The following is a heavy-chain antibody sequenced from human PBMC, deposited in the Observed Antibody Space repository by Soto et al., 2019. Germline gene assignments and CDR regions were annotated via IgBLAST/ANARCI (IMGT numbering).Heavy chain of an antibody. CDR3: ARSDCSSTSCYRIVDYYYYYGMDV. D-gene: IGHD2-2*01. V-gene: IGHV5-10-1*01. J-gene: IGHJ6*02. Sequence: PGESLKISCKGSGYSFTSYWISWVGQMPGKGLEWMGRIDPSDSYTNYSPSFQGHVTISADKSISTAYLQWSSLKASDTAMYYCARSDCSSTSCYRIVDYYYYYGMDVWGQGTTVTVSS. CDR2: IDPSDSYT. CDR1: GYSFTSYW.